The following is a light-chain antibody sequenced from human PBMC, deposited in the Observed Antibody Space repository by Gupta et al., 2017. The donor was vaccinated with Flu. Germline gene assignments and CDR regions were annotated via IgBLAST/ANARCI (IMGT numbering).Light chain of an antibody. CDR2: GAS. Sequence: EIVLTQSPGTLSFSPGERATLSCRASQSVSSSYLAWYQQKPGQAPRLLIYGASSRATGIPDRCSGSGSGTDFTLTISRLEPEDFAVYYCQQDGSSPLTFGGGTKVEIK. J-gene: IGKJ4*01. V-gene: IGKV3-20*01. CDR1: QSVSSSY. CDR3: QQDGSSPLT.